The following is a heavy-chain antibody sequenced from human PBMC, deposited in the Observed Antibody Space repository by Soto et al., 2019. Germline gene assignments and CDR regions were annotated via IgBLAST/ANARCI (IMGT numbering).Heavy chain of an antibody. J-gene: IGHJ5*02. CDR2: IYHTGNA. D-gene: IGHD2-15*01. V-gene: IGHV4-39*01. Sequence: SETLSLTCSVSGDSISNSRFYWAWIRQPPGEGLEWIGSIYHTGNAYYNPSLKSRVTIFVDTSKNQFSLKLTSVTAADTALYYCARDYFYCSDDNPKLLDP. CDR3: ARDYFYCSDDNPKLLDP. CDR1: GDSISNSRFY.